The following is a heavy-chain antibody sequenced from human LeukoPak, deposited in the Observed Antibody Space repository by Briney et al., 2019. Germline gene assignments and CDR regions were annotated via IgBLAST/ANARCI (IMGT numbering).Heavy chain of an antibody. Sequence: ASVKVSCKASGYTFTSYGISWVRQAPVQGLEWMGWISAYNGNTNYAQKLQGRVTMTTDTSTSTAYMELRSLRSDDTAVYYCARGYAQWELLVDYYGMDVWGQGTTVTVSS. CDR3: ARGYAQWELLVDYYGMDV. CDR1: GYTFTSYG. D-gene: IGHD1-26*01. V-gene: IGHV1-18*01. J-gene: IGHJ6*02. CDR2: ISAYNGNT.